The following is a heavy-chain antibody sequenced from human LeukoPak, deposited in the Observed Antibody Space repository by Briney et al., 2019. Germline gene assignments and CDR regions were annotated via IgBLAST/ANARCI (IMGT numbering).Heavy chain of an antibody. D-gene: IGHD2-21*02. CDR2: ILNTGGT. CDR1: GGSISSYY. Sequence: SSETLSLTCTVSGGSISSYYWSWIRQPPGKGLEWVAYILNTGGTNYNPALASRVIISADTSKNQFFLRLSSVTAADTATYYCARHIYGDPVAFDLWGQGTMVTVSS. V-gene: IGHV4-59*08. J-gene: IGHJ3*01. CDR3: ARHIYGDPVAFDL.